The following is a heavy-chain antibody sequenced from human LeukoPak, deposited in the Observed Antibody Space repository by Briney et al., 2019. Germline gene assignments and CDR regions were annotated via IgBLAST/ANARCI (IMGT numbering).Heavy chain of an antibody. J-gene: IGHJ6*03. D-gene: IGHD6-6*01. CDR2: LSYSGNT. Sequence: SETLSLTCTVSGGSISSSGYYWGWIRQPPGKGLEWIGSLSYSGNTFYNPSLKSRVTISVDTSKNQFFLRLSSVTAADTAVYYCARERPDSSSALYYYMDVWGKGTTVTVSS. CDR1: GGSISSSGYY. CDR3: ARERPDSSSALYYYMDV. V-gene: IGHV4-39*07.